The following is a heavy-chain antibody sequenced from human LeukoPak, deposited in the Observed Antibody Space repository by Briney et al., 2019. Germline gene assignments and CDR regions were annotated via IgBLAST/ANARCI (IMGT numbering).Heavy chain of an antibody. V-gene: IGHV3-30*04. J-gene: IGHJ4*02. CDR2: ISYDGSNK. D-gene: IGHD1/OR15-1a*01. CDR3: ASLSNTDKDDY. CDR1: GFTFSSYA. Sequence: GGSLRLSCAASGFTFSSYAMHWVRQAPGKGLEWVAVISYDGSNKYYADSVKGRFTISRDNSKNTLYLQMNSLRAEDTAVYYCASLSNTDKDDYWGQGTLVTVSP.